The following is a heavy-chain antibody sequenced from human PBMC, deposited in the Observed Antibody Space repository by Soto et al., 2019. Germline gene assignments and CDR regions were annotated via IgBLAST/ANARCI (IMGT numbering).Heavy chain of an antibody. CDR2: IYYSGST. D-gene: IGHD6-19*01. J-gene: IGHJ4*02. Sequence: QLQLQESGPGLVKPSETLSLTCTVSGGSISSSSYYWGWIRQPPGKGLEWIGSIYYSGSTYYNPSLKSRVTISVDTSKNQFSLKLSSVTAADTAVYYCARHHMRAVAGTEVSYFEYWGQGPLVTVSS. CDR1: GGSISSSSYY. CDR3: ARHHMRAVAGTEVSYFEY. V-gene: IGHV4-39*01.